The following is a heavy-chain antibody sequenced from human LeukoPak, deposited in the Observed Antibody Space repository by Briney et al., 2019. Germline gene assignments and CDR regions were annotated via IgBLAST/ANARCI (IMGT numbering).Heavy chain of an antibody. CDR1: GFPFSNYW. CDR2: IKYDGAEQ. Sequence: GGSLRLSCVASGFPFSNYWMSWVRQAPGKGLEWVANIKYDGAEQFYVDSVRGRFTISRDNAKNSLYLQMNSLRAEDTAVYYCAAGYCSSTSCYADFDYWGQGTLVTVSS. CDR3: AAGYCSSTSCYADFDY. V-gene: IGHV3-7*01. J-gene: IGHJ4*02. D-gene: IGHD2-2*01.